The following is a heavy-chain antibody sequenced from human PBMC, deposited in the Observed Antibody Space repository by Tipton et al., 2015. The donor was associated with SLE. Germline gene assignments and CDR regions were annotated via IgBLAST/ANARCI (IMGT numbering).Heavy chain of an antibody. V-gene: IGHV4-61*01. Sequence: TLSLTCTVSGDSIRSSPCSWSWVRQPPGKGLEWIGYIYHSGSTNYNPSLKSRVTMSVDTSENQFSLKLTSVTAADTAVYYCARDRYCGGGSCFDWFFDLWGRGTLVTVSS. CDR2: IYHSGST. CDR3: ARDRYCGGGSCFDWFFDL. CDR1: GDSIRSSPCS. D-gene: IGHD2-15*01. J-gene: IGHJ2*01.